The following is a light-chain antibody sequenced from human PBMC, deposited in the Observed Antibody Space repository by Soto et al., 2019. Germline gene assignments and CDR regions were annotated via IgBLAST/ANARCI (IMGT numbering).Light chain of an antibody. J-gene: IGKJ2*01. CDR3: QQYNNWPPYT. V-gene: IGKV3-15*01. CDR2: GAS. Sequence: ETVMTQSPATLSVSPGERATLSCRASQNIANNLAWYQQRPGQAPRLLIYGASTRATGIPARFSGSGSGTEFTLTISSLQSEDFAIYYCQQYNNWPPYTFGHGTKLEIK. CDR1: QNIANN.